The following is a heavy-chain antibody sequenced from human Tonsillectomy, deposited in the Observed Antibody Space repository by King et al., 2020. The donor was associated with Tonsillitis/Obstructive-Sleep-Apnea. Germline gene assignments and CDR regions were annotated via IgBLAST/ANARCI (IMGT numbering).Heavy chain of an antibody. CDR3: ADGGVDTTMGWRYYMDV. V-gene: IGHV1-69*01. CDR2: IIPIFGTA. J-gene: IGHJ6*03. CDR1: GGTFSSYA. D-gene: IGHD5-18*01. Sequence: QLVQSGAEVKKPGSSVKVSCKASGGTFSSYAISWVRQAPGQGLDWMGGIIPIFGTANYAQKFQGRVTITADESTSTAYMELSSLRSEDTAVYYCADGGVDTTMGWRYYMDVWGKGTTVTVSS.